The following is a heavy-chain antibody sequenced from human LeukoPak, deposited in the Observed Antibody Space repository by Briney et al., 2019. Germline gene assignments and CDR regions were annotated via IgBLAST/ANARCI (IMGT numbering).Heavy chain of an antibody. V-gene: IGHV1-18*01. CDR2: ISGYNGNT. CDR3: ARADIRAIASSGWYGFDY. Sequence: SVKVSCRASGYTFTSYGISWVRQAPGQGLEWMGWISGYNGNTNYAQKFQGRVTMTTDTSTSTAYMELRSLRSDDTAVYYCARADIRAIASSGWYGFDYWGQGTLVTVSS. D-gene: IGHD6-19*01. J-gene: IGHJ4*02. CDR1: GYTFTSYG.